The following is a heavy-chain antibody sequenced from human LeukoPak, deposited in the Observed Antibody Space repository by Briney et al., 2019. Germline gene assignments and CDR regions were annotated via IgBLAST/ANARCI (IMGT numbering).Heavy chain of an antibody. J-gene: IGHJ4*02. CDR1: GFTVSSNY. Sequence: GGSLRLSCAASGFTVSSNYMSWVRQAPGKGLEWVAFIRYDGSNQYYADSVKGRFTISRDNSKNTLSLQMNSLKTEDTAVYYCAKDMGYNSGWTRIDYWGQGTLVTVSS. D-gene: IGHD6-19*01. CDR2: IRYDGSNQ. V-gene: IGHV3-30*02. CDR3: AKDMGYNSGWTRIDY.